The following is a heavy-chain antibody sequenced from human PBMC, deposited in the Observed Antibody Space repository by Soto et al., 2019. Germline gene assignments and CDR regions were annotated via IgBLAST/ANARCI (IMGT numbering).Heavy chain of an antibody. CDR2: SRNRANSYTT. D-gene: IGHD3-16*01. J-gene: IGHJ4*02. CDR1: GFTFSDHY. Sequence: EVQLVESGGGLVQPGGSLRLSCAASGFTFSDHYMDWLRQAPGKGLEWVGRSRNRANSYTTEYAASVEGRFTISRDDSKSSLYLQMNSLKTEDTAVYYCARTRVGEGDFDYWGQGTLVTVSS. CDR3: ARTRVGEGDFDY. V-gene: IGHV3-72*01.